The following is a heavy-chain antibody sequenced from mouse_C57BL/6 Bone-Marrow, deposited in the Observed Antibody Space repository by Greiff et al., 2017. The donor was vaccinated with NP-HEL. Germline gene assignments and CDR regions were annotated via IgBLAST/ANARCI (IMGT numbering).Heavy chain of an antibody. CDR2: IYPGSGST. CDR3: ARSPITTVVNFDY. V-gene: IGHV1-55*01. D-gene: IGHD1-1*01. CDR1: GYTFTSYW. Sequence: VQLQQPGAELVKPGASVKMSCKASGYTFTSYWITWVKQRPGQGLEWIGDIYPGSGSTNYNEKFKSKATLTVDTSSSTAYMQLSSLPSEDSAVYYCARSPITTVVNFDYWGKGTTLTVSS. J-gene: IGHJ2*01.